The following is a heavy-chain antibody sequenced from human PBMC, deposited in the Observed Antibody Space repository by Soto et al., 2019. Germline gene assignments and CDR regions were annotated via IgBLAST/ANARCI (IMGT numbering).Heavy chain of an antibody. D-gene: IGHD2-15*01. V-gene: IGHV4-31*03. CDR3: ARRRDSYSPDDY. J-gene: IGHJ4*02. Sequence: SETLSLTCTVSGGSISSGGYYWSWIRQHPGKGLEWIGYIYYSGSTYYNPSLKSRVTISVDTSKNQFSLKLSSVTAADTAVYYCARRRDSYSPDDYWGQGTLVTVSS. CDR1: GGSISSGGYY. CDR2: IYYSGST.